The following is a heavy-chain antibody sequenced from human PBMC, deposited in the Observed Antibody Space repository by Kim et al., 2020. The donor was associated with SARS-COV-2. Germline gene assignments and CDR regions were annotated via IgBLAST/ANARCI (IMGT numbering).Heavy chain of an antibody. CDR2: IKSQNEGGTI. D-gene: IGHD3-16*01. Sequence: GGSLRLSCAASGFTFTNAWMSWVRQAPGKGLEWVGRIKSQNEGGTIDYASPVKGRFVISRDEAEGTLYLHMKNLKSEDTAVYYCVTDFGLHLWPKGGVFDLWGQGTKVTISS. J-gene: IGHJ3*01. V-gene: IGHV3-15*01. CDR3: VTDFGLHLWPKGGVFDL. CDR1: GFTFTNAW.